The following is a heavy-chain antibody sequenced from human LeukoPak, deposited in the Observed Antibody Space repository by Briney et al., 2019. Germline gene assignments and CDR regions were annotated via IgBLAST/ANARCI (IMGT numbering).Heavy chain of an antibody. Sequence: GGSLRLSCAASGFTFSSYAMSWVRQAPEKGLEWVATISGSGGGTYYADSVKGRFTISRDNSKNTLYLQMNSLRAEDTAVYYCAKPTHYCSGGSCQIPLFDYWGQGTLVTVSS. J-gene: IGHJ4*02. CDR2: ISGSGGGT. CDR1: GFTFSSYA. CDR3: AKPTHYCSGGSCQIPLFDY. V-gene: IGHV3-23*01. D-gene: IGHD2-15*01.